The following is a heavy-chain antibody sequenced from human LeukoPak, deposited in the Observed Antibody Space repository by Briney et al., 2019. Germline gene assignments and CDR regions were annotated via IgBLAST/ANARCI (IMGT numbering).Heavy chain of an antibody. Sequence: SETLSLTCTVSGGSFSSYYWSWIRQPPGKGLEWIGYIYYNGNTNYNPSLKSRVTISVDTSKNQFSLKLSSVTAADTAVYYCAGSRIAAAGTDRWGQGTLVTVSS. CDR3: AGSRIAAAGTDR. J-gene: IGHJ5*02. V-gene: IGHV4-59*08. D-gene: IGHD6-13*01. CDR2: IYYNGNT. CDR1: GGSFSSYY.